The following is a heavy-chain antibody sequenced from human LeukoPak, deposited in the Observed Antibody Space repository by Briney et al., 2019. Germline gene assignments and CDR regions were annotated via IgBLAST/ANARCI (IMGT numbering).Heavy chain of an antibody. CDR3: ASGGALYYYDSSFDY. J-gene: IGHJ4*02. Sequence: QAGGSLRLSCAASGFTISHYWMSWVRQAPGEGLEWVANINQDGSVEHYVDSVKGRFTISRDNAKNTLYLQMNSLRAEDTAVYYCASGGALYYYDSSFDYWGQGTLVTVSS. D-gene: IGHD3-22*01. CDR1: GFTISHYW. CDR2: INQDGSVE. V-gene: IGHV3-7*02.